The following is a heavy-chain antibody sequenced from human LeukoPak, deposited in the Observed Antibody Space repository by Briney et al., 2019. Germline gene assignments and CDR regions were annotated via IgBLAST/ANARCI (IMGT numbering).Heavy chain of an antibody. CDR3: ARGQGTVTTH. CDR2: INHSGSA. V-gene: IGHV4-34*01. J-gene: IGHJ4*02. D-gene: IGHD4-17*01. Sequence: SETLSLTCAVSGGSFSGYYWTWIRQPPGKGLEWIGEINHSGSANYSPSLSSRVTISLDMSENQFSLKLTSVTAADTAMYYCARGQGTVTTHWGQGTLVTVSP. CDR1: GGSFSGYY.